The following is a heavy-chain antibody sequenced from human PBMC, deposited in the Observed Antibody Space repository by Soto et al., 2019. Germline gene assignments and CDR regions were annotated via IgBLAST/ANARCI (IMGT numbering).Heavy chain of an antibody. Sequence: GGSLRLSCAASGFTFSDSAMHWVRQASGKGLEWVGRIRSKANSYATAYAASVKGRFTISRDDSKNTAYLQMNSLKTEDTAVYYCTTLLTHYYYMDVWGKGTTVTVSS. J-gene: IGHJ6*03. CDR3: TTLLTHYYYMDV. D-gene: IGHD3-9*01. CDR1: GFTFSDSA. V-gene: IGHV3-73*01. CDR2: IRSKANSYAT.